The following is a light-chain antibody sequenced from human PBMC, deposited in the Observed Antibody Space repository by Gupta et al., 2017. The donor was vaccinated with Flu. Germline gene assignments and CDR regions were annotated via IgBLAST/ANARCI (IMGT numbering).Light chain of an antibody. CDR1: QSVSSSY. V-gene: IGKV3D-20*01. Sequence: VLTQSPATLSLSPGERATLSCGASQSVSSSYLAWYQQKPGLAPRLLIYDAAYRATGIPDRFSGRGSGTDFTLTISRLEPEDFAVYYCQQYESSPGTFGQGTKLEIK. CDR2: DAA. CDR3: QQYESSPGT. J-gene: IGKJ2*01.